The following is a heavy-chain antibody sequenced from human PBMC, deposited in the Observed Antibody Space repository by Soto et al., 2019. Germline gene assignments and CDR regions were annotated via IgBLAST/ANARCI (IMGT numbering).Heavy chain of an antibody. V-gene: IGHV4-34*01. CDR3: ARGVTMVRGGQTFSFDI. CDR1: GWSFRGYY. Sequence: XDTLPLTCAVYGWSFRGYYWSWIRQPPGKGLDWIGEINHSGSTNYNPSLKSRVTISVDTSKNQFSLKLSSVTAADTAVYYCARGVTMVRGGQTFSFDIWGQGKMVTVSS. D-gene: IGHD3-10*01. CDR2: INHSGST. J-gene: IGHJ3*02.